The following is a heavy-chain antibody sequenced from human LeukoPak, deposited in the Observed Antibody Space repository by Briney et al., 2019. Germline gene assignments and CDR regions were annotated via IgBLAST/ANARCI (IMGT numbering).Heavy chain of an antibody. CDR3: ARAMSTFGGVRNYFDS. J-gene: IGHJ4*02. CDR2: ISWNSGSI. V-gene: IGHV3-9*01. Sequence: PGGSLRLSCAASGFTFDDYAMHWVRQAPGKGLEWVSGISWNSGSIGYADSVKGRFTISRDNAKNSLYLQMNSLRAEDTAVYYCARAMSTFGGVRNYFDSWGQGTLVTVSS. D-gene: IGHD3-16*01. CDR1: GFTFDDYA.